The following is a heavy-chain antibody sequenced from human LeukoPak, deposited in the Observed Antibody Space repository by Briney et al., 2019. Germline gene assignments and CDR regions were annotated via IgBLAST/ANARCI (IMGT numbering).Heavy chain of an antibody. CDR1: GFSFTARS. CDR2: IGPGGDI. Sequence: PGGSLRLSCAASGFSFTARSMNWVRQAPGRGLEWISYIGPGGDIYYADSVTGRFTVSRDTANNLLYLQMNGLRVEDTGVYYCARRFDSWGQGTLVTVSS. J-gene: IGHJ4*02. V-gene: IGHV3-48*01. CDR3: ARRFDS.